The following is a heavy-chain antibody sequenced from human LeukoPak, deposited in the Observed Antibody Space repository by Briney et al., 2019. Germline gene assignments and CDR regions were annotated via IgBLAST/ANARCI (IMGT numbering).Heavy chain of an antibody. D-gene: IGHD5-24*01. V-gene: IGHV3-7*01. J-gene: IGHJ5*01. Sequence: GGSLRLSCASSGFTFSTYWMNWVRQAPGMGLEWVASIKQDGSDKYYVDSVKGRFTISRDNAKNALYLQMSSLRAEDTAVYFCARDYFVDGSNSRIFFDSWGQGTLVTVSS. CDR3: ARDYFVDGSNSRIFFDS. CDR1: GFTFSTYW. CDR2: IKQDGSDK.